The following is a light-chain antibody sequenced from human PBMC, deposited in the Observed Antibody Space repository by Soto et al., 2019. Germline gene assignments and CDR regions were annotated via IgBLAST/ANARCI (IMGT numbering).Light chain of an antibody. V-gene: IGKV1-9*01. CDR1: QTINNY. Sequence: DIQLTQSPPFLSASVGDRVTVTCRASQTINNYLACFRKKEGKAPEFLIYPASTLQGVVPSRFSCHGFGINFTLPISSLQPEDFATYYCQPLRAYPHTFGQGTKLDIK. J-gene: IGKJ2*01. CDR2: PAS. CDR3: QPLRAYPHT.